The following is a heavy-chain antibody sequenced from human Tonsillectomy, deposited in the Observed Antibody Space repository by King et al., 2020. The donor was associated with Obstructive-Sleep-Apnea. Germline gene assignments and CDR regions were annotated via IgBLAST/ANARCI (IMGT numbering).Heavy chain of an antibody. CDR1: GFTFSSYA. V-gene: IGHV3-23*04. D-gene: IGHD4-23*01. Sequence: QLVESWGGLVQPGGSLRLSCVASGFTFSSYAISWVRQAPGTGLDWVSVMSGRGDTTYYAVSVKGRFPISRDNSKNTLYLEMNSLRAEDTAVYYCAKDLGFYGGNSDNWVDPWGQGSLVTVSS. CDR2: MSGRGDTT. J-gene: IGHJ5*02. CDR3: AKDLGFYGGNSDNWVDP.